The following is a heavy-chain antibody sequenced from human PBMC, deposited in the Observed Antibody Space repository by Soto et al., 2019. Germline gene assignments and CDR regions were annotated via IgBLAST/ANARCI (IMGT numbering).Heavy chain of an antibody. Sequence: SEALSHTCAISGDSLSSTSAAWSSIRPSPSRGLEWLGRTYYRSKRYNQYAVSAKSRITVNTHTSKNQCYLQLNYVTPQQTAVYYCARSGPRGYFEFWGQGTLVTVSS. CDR3: ARSGPRGYFEF. CDR2: TYYRSKRYN. D-gene: IGHD3-22*01. CDR1: GDSLSSTSAA. J-gene: IGHJ4*02. V-gene: IGHV6-1*01.